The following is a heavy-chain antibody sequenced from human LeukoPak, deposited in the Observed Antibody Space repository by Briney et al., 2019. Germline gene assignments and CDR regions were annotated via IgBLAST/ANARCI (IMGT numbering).Heavy chain of an antibody. CDR2: ISAYNGNT. Sequence: ASVKVSCKASGYTFTSYGIGWVRLAPGQGLEWMGWISAYNGNTNYAQKLQGRVTMTTDTSTSTAYMELRSLRSDDTAVYYCARSQYSSGYYYVTRGGTNYYFDYWGQGTLVTVSS. V-gene: IGHV1-18*01. J-gene: IGHJ4*02. D-gene: IGHD3-22*01. CDR3: ARSQYSSGYYYVTRGGTNYYFDY. CDR1: GYTFTSYG.